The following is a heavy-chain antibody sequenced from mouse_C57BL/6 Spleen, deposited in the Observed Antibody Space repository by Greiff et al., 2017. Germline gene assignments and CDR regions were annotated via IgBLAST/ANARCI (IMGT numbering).Heavy chain of an antibody. CDR1: GYTFTSYW. Sequence: VQLQQPGAELVRPGSSVKLSCKASGYTFTSYWMDWVKQRPGQGLEWIGNIYPSDSETHYNQKFKDKATLTVDKSSSTAYMQLSSLTSEDSAVHYCARGIYYDYDYYAMDYWGQGTSVTVSS. V-gene: IGHV1-61*01. D-gene: IGHD2-4*01. J-gene: IGHJ4*01. CDR2: IYPSDSET. CDR3: ARGIYYDYDYYAMDY.